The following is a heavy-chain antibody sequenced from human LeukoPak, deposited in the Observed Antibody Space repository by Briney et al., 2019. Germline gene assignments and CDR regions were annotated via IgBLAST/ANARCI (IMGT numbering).Heavy chain of an antibody. D-gene: IGHD3-10*01. V-gene: IGHV3-21*01. CDR3: ARDPYYYGSGSYSQNY. CDR2: ISSSSSYI. CDR1: GFTFSSYS. J-gene: IGHJ4*02. Sequence: GGSLRLSCAASGFTFSSYSMNWVRQAPGKGLEWVSSISSSSSYIYYADSVKGRFTISRDNAKNSLYLQMNSLRAEDTAVYYCARDPYYYGSGSYSQNYWGQGTLVTVSS.